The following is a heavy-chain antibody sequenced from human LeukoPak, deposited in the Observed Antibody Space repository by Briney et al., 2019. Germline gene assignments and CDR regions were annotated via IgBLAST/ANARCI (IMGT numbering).Heavy chain of an antibody. D-gene: IGHD2-8*01. J-gene: IGHJ4*02. CDR2: IYTSGST. CDR1: GGSISSGSYY. CDR3: ASGCCTNGVCPNYFDY. Sequence: SETLSLTCTVSGGSISSGSYYWRWIRQPAGKGLEWIGRIYTSGSTNYNPSLKSRVTISVDTSKNQFSLKLSSVTAADTAVYYCASGCCTNGVCPNYFDYWGQGTLVTVSS. V-gene: IGHV4-61*02.